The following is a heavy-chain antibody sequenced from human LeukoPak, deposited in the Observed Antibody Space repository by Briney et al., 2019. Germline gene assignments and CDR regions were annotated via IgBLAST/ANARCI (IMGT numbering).Heavy chain of an antibody. CDR2: ISSGSTYI. J-gene: IGHJ4*02. V-gene: IGHV3-21*01. Sequence: GGSLRLSCAASGFTFSSYGLSWVRQAPGKGLEWVSSISSGSTYISYADSLKGGFTISRDNAKNSLYLQMNSLRAEDTAVYYCARGGSSGPYYFDYWGQGTLVTVSS. CDR1: GFTFSSYG. CDR3: ARGGSSGPYYFDY. D-gene: IGHD3-22*01.